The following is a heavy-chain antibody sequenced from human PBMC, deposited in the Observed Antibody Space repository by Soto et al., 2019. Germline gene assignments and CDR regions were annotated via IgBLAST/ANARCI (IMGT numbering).Heavy chain of an antibody. CDR2: VYHNGNT. J-gene: IGHJ4*02. Sequence: QVQLQASGTGLVEPSGTLSLTCNVYDGSINNGDWCSWVRQPPGKGLEWIGEVYHNGNTNYNASLKSRVTVSVDKSRNQFSLRLTSVTPADTAVYYCATRGIVGPIYWGQGTLVTVSS. D-gene: IGHD1-26*01. CDR3: ATRGIVGPIY. CDR1: DGSINNGDW. V-gene: IGHV4-4*02.